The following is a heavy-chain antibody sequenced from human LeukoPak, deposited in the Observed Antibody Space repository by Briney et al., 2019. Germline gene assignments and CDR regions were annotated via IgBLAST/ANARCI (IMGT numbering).Heavy chain of an antibody. Sequence: GGSLRLSCAASGFTFSDYYMSWIRQAPGKGLEWVSYISSSSSTIYYADSVKGRFTISRDNAKNSLYLQMNSLRAEDTAVYYCARDYRDYGDYYAPVVLYFDYWGQGTLVTVSS. V-gene: IGHV3-11*04. D-gene: IGHD4-17*01. CDR3: ARDYRDYGDYYAPVVLYFDY. CDR1: GFTFSDYY. CDR2: ISSSSSTI. J-gene: IGHJ4*02.